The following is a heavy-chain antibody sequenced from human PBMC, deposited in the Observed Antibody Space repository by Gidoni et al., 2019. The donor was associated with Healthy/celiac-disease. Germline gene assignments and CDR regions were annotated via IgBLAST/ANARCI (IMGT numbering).Heavy chain of an antibody. CDR2: IYTSGST. D-gene: IGHD4-17*01. CDR3: ARDWGATVVTPDYYYGMDV. V-gene: IGHV4-61*02. CDR1: GGSISSGSYY. J-gene: IGHJ6*02. Sequence: QVQLQESGPGLVKPSQTLSLTCTVSGGSISSGSYYWSWIRQPAGKGLEWIGRIYTSGSTNYNPSLKSRVTISVDTSKNQFSLKLSSVTAADTAVYYCARDWGATVVTPDYYYGMDVWGQGTTVTVSS.